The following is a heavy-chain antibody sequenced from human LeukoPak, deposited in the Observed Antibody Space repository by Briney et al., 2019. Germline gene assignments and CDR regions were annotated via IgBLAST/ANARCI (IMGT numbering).Heavy chain of an antibody. J-gene: IGHJ4*02. V-gene: IGHV1-46*01. D-gene: IGHD1-26*01. CDR1: GYTFTSYY. CDR3: ARESRGSYHFDY. Sequence: ASVKVSCKASGYTFTSYYMHWVRQAPGQGLAGMGIINPSGGSTSYAQKFQGRVTMTRDTSTSTVYMELSSLRSEDTAVYYCARESRGSYHFDYWGQGTLVTVSS. CDR2: INPSGGST.